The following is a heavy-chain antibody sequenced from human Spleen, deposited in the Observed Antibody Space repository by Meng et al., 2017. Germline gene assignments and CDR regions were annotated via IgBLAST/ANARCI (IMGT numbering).Heavy chain of an antibody. Sequence: ASVKVSCKTSGYTFTRYNINWVRQATGQGLEWLGWMNLNSGNTGYAQKFQGRVTMTRNTSISTAYMELSSLKSEDTAVFYCAREGRDCSGGACYYYFDYWGQGTLVTVSS. CDR1: GYTFTRYN. J-gene: IGHJ4*02. CDR2: MNLNSGNT. CDR3: AREGRDCSGGACYYYFDY. D-gene: IGHD2-15*01. V-gene: IGHV1-8*01.